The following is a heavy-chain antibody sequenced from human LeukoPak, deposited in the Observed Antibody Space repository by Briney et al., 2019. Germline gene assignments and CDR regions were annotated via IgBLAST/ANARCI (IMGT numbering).Heavy chain of an antibody. J-gene: IGHJ3*02. CDR2: ISASGDST. Sequence: GGSLRLSCAASGFTFSNYVMNWVRQAPGKGLEWVSGISASGDSTYYADSVKGRFTISRDNSKNTLYLQMNSLRAEDTAVYYCAKDRGRSVYNAFDIWGQGTMVTVSS. CDR1: GFTFSNYV. D-gene: IGHD3-16*01. CDR3: AKDRGRSVYNAFDI. V-gene: IGHV3-23*01.